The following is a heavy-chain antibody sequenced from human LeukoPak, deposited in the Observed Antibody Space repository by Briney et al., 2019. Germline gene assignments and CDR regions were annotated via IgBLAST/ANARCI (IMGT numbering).Heavy chain of an antibody. D-gene: IGHD2/OR15-2a*01. Sequence: ASVKVSCKASGYTFTSHYMHWVRQAPGQGLEWMGIINPSGGSTSYAQKFQGRVTITSDTSANTVNMELTSLRSEDTAVYFCARDKALTTSYGMDVWGQGTTVTVSS. J-gene: IGHJ6*02. CDR2: INPSGGST. CDR3: ARDKALTTSYGMDV. CDR1: GYTFTSHY. V-gene: IGHV1-46*01.